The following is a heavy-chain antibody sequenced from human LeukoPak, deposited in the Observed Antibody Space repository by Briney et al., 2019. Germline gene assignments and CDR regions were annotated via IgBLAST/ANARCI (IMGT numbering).Heavy chain of an antibody. CDR2: IKEDGTYT. CDR3: ARDFDMGITPGDDFDF. Sequence: GGSLRLSCAASGFSFSKYWMHWVRQTPGEGLVWVARIKEDGTYTSYADSVKGRFTVSRDNAGNTVFLQMNSLRAEDTAVYYCARDFDMGITPGDDFDFWGQGTLVTVSS. V-gene: IGHV3-74*01. CDR1: GFSFSKYW. D-gene: IGHD3-9*01. J-gene: IGHJ4*02.